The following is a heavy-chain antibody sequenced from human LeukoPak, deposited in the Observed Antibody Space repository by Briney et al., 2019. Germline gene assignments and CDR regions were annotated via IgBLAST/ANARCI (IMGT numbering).Heavy chain of an antibody. CDR3: ARPSTGD. D-gene: IGHD7-27*01. J-gene: IGHJ4*02. CDR2: TYSSGNT. Sequence: PSQTLSLTFTVCVGFLISESYYWRWIREPAGKAPEWIGRTYSSGNTNYNPSLKSRVTISIDTSTNQFSLKLNTVTAADTAVYYCARPSTGDWGQGTLVTVSS. CDR1: VGFLISESYY. V-gene: IGHV4-61*02.